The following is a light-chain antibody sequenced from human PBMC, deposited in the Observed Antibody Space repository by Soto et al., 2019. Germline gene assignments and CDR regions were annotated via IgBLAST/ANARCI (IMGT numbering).Light chain of an antibody. V-gene: IGKV1-5*01. CDR3: QQYNNWPRT. CDR1: QSISSW. J-gene: IGKJ1*01. Sequence: DIQMPQSPSTLSASVGDRVTITCRASQSISSWLAWYQQKPGKAPKLLIYAASSLQSGVPSRFSGSGSGTEFTLTISSLQSEDFAVYYCQQYNNWPRTFGQGTKVDIK. CDR2: AAS.